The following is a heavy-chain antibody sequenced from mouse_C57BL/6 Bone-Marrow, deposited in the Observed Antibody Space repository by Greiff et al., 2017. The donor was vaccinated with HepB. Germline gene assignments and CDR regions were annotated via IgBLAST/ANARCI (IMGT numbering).Heavy chain of an antibody. J-gene: IGHJ3*01. D-gene: IGHD1-1*01. CDR2: ISSGGSYT. Sequence: EVQVVESGGDLVKPGGSLKLSCAASGFTFSSYGMSWVRQTPDKRLEWVATISSGGSYTYYPDSVKGRFTISRDNAKNTLYLQMSSLKSEDTAMYYCAGQGRGYYYGSAEFAYWGQGTLVTVSA. V-gene: IGHV5-6*01. CDR3: AGQGRGYYYGSAEFAY. CDR1: GFTFSSYG.